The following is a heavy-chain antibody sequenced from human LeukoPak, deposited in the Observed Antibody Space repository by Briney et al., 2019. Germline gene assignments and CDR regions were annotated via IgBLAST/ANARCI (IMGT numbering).Heavy chain of an antibody. D-gene: IGHD3-3*01. Sequence: GGSLRLSCAASGFTFSSYAMHWVRQAPGKGLEWVAVISYDGSNKYYADSVKGRFTTSRDNSKNTLYLQMNSLRAEDTAVYYGARGSASAPTSPNHW. CDR3: ARGSASAPTSPNHW. J-gene: IGHJ5*01. CDR1: GFTFSSYA. CDR2: ISYDGSNK. V-gene: IGHV3-30*04.